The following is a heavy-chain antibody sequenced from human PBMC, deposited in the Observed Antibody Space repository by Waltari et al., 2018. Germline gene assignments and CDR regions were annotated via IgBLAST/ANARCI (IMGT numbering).Heavy chain of an antibody. Sequence: QVQLQESGPGLVKPSGTLSLTCTVSGGRINRYYWTWIRQSPEKGLQWIGYLSNNGNPNYNPSLGSRVSMSVETSWNQFSLNLTSVTAADTAIYYCARGGHSYDFSGYWDALDIWGQGTKVTVSS. CDR2: LSNNGNP. CDR3: ARGGHSYDFSGYWDALDI. V-gene: IGHV4-59*01. J-gene: IGHJ3*02. CDR1: GGRINRYY. D-gene: IGHD3-22*01.